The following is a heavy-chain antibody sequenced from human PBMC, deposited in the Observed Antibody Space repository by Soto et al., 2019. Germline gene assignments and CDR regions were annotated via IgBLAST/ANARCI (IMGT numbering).Heavy chain of an antibody. D-gene: IGHD4-4*01. CDR3: ARTRLQSAFDI. CDR1: GYTFTNFG. V-gene: IGHV1-18*01. J-gene: IGHJ3*02. Sequence: ASVKVSCKASGYTFTNFGISWVRQAPGQGLEWMGWISAYNGNTNYAQNFQGRVTMTTDTSTSTAYMELRSLRSDDTAVYYCARTRLQSAFDIWGQGTMVTVSS. CDR2: ISAYNGNT.